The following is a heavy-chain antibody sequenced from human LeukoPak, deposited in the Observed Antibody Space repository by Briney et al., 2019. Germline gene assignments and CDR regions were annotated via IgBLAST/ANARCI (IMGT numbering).Heavy chain of an antibody. V-gene: IGHV1-2*02. J-gene: IGHJ4*02. CDR2: INPNSGGT. D-gene: IGHD5-24*01. CDR1: GYTFTGYY. Sequence: ASVKVSCKASGYTFTGYYIHWVRQAPGQGLEWMGWINPNSGGTNYAQKFQDRVTMTRDTSISTAYMELSILRSDDTAVYYCARETGRGGYKYFDYWGQGTLVTVSS. CDR3: ARETGRGGYKYFDY.